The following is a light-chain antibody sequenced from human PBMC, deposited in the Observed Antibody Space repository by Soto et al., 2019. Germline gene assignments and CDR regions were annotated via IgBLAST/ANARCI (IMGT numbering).Light chain of an antibody. J-gene: IGKJ4*01. V-gene: IGKV3-20*01. Sequence: DIVLTQSPGTLSLSPGERATLSCRASQSVSSSYLAWYQQKPGQAPRLRIYGASSRATGIPDRFSGSGSGTDFTLTISRLEPEDFALYYCQQYGTSPLTFGGGTKVEIK. CDR3: QQYGTSPLT. CDR1: QSVSSSY. CDR2: GAS.